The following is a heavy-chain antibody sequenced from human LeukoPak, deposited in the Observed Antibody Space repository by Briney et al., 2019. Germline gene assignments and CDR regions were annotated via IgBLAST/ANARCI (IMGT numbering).Heavy chain of an antibody. V-gene: IGHV1-69*04. CDR3: ARSVYGSGSSYFDY. J-gene: IGHJ4*02. D-gene: IGHD3-10*01. CDR1: GGTFSSYA. Sequence: SVKVSCKASGGTFSSYASSWVRQAPGQALEWMERIIPIFGIANYAQKFQGRLTITADKSTSTAYMKLSSLRSEDTAVYYCARSVYGSGSSYFDYWGQGTLVTVSS. CDR2: IIPIFGIA.